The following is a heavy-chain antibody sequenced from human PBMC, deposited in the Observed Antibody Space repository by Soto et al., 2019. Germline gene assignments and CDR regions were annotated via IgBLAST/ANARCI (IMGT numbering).Heavy chain of an antibody. CDR3: ARSGGSRWHFDY. Sequence: GESLKMACKGSVYSFTSYWIGWVRQMPGKGLEWMGIFHPGDSDTRYSPSFQCQVTISADKSITTAYLQWSSLKASDSAMYYCARSGGSRWHFDYWGQGTLVTVSS. V-gene: IGHV5-51*01. D-gene: IGHD6-13*01. CDR1: VYSFTSYW. CDR2: FHPGDSDT. J-gene: IGHJ4*02.